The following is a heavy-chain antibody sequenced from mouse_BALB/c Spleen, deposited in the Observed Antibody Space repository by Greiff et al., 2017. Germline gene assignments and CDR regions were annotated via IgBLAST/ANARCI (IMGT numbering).Heavy chain of an antibody. J-gene: IGHJ4*01. CDR2: ISNLAYSI. Sequence: EVKVVESGGGLVQPGGSRKLSCAASGFTFSDYGMAWVRQAPGKGPEWVAFISNLAYSIYYADTVTGRFTISRENAKNTLYLEMSSLRSEDTAMYYCARGYGNFHAMDYWGQGTSVTVSS. CDR3: ARGYGNFHAMDY. D-gene: IGHD2-1*01. CDR1: GFTFSDYG. V-gene: IGHV5-15*02.